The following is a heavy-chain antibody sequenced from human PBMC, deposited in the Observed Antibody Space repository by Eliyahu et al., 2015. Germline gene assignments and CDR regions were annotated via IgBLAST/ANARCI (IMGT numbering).Heavy chain of an antibody. CDR3: AKLYGDYEGNY. CDR2: ISGSGGST. J-gene: IGHJ4*02. CDR1: GFTFSSYA. D-gene: IGHD4-17*01. V-gene: IGHV3-23*01. Sequence: EVQLLESGGGLVQPGGSLRLSCAASGFTFSSYAMSWVRQAPGKGLEWVSAISGSGGSTYYADSVXGRFTISRDNSXNTLYLQMNSLRAEDTAVYYCAKLYGDYEGNYWGQGTLVTVSS.